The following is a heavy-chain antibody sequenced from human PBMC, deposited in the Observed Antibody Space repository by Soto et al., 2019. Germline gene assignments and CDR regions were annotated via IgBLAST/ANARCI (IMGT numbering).Heavy chain of an antibody. J-gene: IGHJ5*02. CDR1: GDSISSTRR. CDR3: ARGHSWFGELLGWFDP. Sequence: SETLSLTCTVSGDSISSTRRWSWVRQAPGKGLEWIGDIYHGGSTYYNPSLKSRVTISVDTSKNQFSLKLSSVTAADTAVYYCARGHSWFGELLGWFDPWGQGTLVTVSS. CDR2: IYHGGST. V-gene: IGHV4-4*02. D-gene: IGHD3-10*01.